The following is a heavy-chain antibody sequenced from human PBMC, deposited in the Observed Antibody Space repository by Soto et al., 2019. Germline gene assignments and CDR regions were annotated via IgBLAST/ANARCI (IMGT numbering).Heavy chain of an antibody. J-gene: IGHJ6*02. CDR3: TRSFRWYDFWSGSLDV. D-gene: IGHD3-3*01. V-gene: IGHV3-73*01. CDR1: GFTFSGSA. Sequence: GGSLRLSCAASGFTFSGSAMHWVRQASGKGLEWVGRIRSKANSYATAYAASVKGRFTISRDDSKNTAYLQMNSLKTEDTAVYYCTRSFRWYDFWSGSLDVWGQGTTVTVS. CDR2: IRSKANSYAT.